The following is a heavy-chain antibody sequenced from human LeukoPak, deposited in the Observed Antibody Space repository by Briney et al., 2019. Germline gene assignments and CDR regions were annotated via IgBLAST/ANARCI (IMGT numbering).Heavy chain of an antibody. CDR3: ARDARRLGSGSYYKGWFDP. D-gene: IGHD3-10*01. CDR1: GYTFTSYG. J-gene: IGHJ5*02. V-gene: IGHV1-18*01. Sequence: ASVKVSCKASGYTFTSYGISWVRQAPGQGLEWMGWISAYNGNTNYAQKLQGRVTMTTDTSTSTAYMELRSLRSDDTAVYYCARDARRLGSGSYYKGWFDPWGQGTLVTVSS. CDR2: ISAYNGNT.